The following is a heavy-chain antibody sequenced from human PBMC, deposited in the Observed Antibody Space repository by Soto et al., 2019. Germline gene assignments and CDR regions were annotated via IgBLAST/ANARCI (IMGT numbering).Heavy chain of an antibody. V-gene: IGHV3-23*01. D-gene: IGHD3-3*01. CDR1: GFTFSSYA. CDR3: AKLPQYYDFWSGYYVRFDY. CDR2: ISGSGGST. J-gene: IGHJ4*02. Sequence: GGSLRLSCAASGFTFSSYAMSWVRQAPGKGLEWVSAISGSGGSTYYADSVKGRFTISRDNSKNTLYLQMNSLRAEDTDVHYCAKLPQYYDFWSGYYVRFDYWGQGTLVTVSS.